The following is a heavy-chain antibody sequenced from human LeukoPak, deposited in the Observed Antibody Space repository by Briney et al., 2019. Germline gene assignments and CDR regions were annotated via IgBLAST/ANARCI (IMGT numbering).Heavy chain of an antibody. CDR3: AREGDGYTYLDY. V-gene: IGHV3-74*01. J-gene: IGHJ4*02. Sequence: GGSLILSCVASGFTFSSYWMHWVRQAPGNGLVWVSRINSDGSSTSYADSVKGRFTISRDNAKNTLYLQMNSLRAEDTAVYYCAREGDGYTYLDYWGQGTLVTVSS. D-gene: IGHD5-24*01. CDR2: INSDGSST. CDR1: GFTFSSYW.